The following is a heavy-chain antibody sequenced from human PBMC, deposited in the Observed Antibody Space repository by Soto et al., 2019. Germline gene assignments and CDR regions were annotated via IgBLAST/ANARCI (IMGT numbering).Heavy chain of an antibody. J-gene: IGHJ4*02. D-gene: IGHD1-1*01. CDR3: ARGPDDAKVGS. Sequence: QVQLQESGPGLVKPSQTLSLTCTVSGASISSRSYYWNWVRQHPGKDLEWIGCIHPYGTTHYNPSLHSRVTMSVDTSKNQFSLSLSSVTAADTAVYYCARGPDDAKVGSWGQGTLVTVSS. V-gene: IGHV4-31*03. CDR1: GASISSRSYY. CDR2: IHPYGTT.